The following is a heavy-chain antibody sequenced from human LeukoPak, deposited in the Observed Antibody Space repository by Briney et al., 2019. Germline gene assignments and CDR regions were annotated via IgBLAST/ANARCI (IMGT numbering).Heavy chain of an antibody. J-gene: IGHJ4*02. Sequence: GGSLRLSCSASGFTFSNYWMSWVRQAPGKGLEWVANIKSDGSEKYYVDSVKGRFTISRDNAKNSVFLQMNSLRAEDTAVFYCARFLAARAVIDYWGQGTLVTVSS. CDR3: ARFLAARAVIDY. CDR1: GFTFSNYW. D-gene: IGHD6-6*01. CDR2: IKSDGSEK. V-gene: IGHV3-7*01.